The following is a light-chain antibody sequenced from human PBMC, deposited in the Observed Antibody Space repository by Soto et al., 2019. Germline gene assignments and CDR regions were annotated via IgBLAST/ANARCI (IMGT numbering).Light chain of an antibody. J-gene: IGLJ1*01. CDR2: DVS. CDR1: SSDVGGFNY. Sequence: QSVLTQPASVSGSPGQSITISCTVTSSDVGGFNYVSWYQQHPGKAPKLMIYDVSNRPSGVSNRFSGSKSGNTASLTISGLQAEDEADYYCSSYTGISTYAFGTGTKVTVL. V-gene: IGLV2-14*01. CDR3: SSYTGISTYA.